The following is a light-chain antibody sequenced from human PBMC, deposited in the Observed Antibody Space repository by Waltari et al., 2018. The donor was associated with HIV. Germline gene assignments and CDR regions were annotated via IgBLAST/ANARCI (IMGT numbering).Light chain of an antibody. CDR2: GSF. V-gene: IGKV1-NL1*01. Sequence: DIPMTQSPSSLSASLGDTVTISCRASQDISNSVSWFQQQPGKVPKLLVHGSFILQRGVPSRFSGSGSGTDYTLTISGLQSDDFATYFCQQYNGVPLTFGGGTRVDI. CDR3: QQYNGVPLT. CDR1: QDISNS. J-gene: IGKJ4*01.